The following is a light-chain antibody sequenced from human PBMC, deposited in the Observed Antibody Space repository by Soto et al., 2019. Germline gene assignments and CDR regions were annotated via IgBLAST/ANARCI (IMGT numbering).Light chain of an antibody. CDR2: DVS. V-gene: IGLV2-14*01. Sequence: QSVLTQPASVSGSPGQSITISCTGTSSDVGGYHYVSWYQQHPGKAPKLMIYDVSNRPSGVSNRFPGSKSGNTASLTISGLQAEDEADYYCSSYTSSSTFGTGTKVTVL. J-gene: IGLJ1*01. CDR1: SSDVGGYHY. CDR3: SSYTSSST.